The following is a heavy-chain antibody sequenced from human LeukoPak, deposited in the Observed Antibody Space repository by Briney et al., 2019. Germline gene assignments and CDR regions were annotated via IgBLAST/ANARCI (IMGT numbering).Heavy chain of an antibody. V-gene: IGHV3-30*18. CDR3: AKDPGPYDSSGYYDAPFDY. D-gene: IGHD3-22*01. Sequence: PGGSLRLSCAASGFTFSSYGMHWVRQAPGKGLERVAVISYDGSNKYYADSVKGRFTISRDNSKNTLYLQMDSLRAEDTAVYYCAKDPGPYDSSGYYDAPFDYWGQGTLVTVSS. J-gene: IGHJ4*02. CDR2: ISYDGSNK. CDR1: GFTFSSYG.